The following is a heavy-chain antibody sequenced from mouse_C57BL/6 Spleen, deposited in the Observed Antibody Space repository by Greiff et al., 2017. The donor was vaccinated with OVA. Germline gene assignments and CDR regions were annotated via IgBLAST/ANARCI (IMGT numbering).Heavy chain of an antibody. V-gene: IGHV1-75*01. J-gene: IGHJ4*01. Sequence: QVQLQESGPELVKPGASVKISCKASGYTFTDYYINWVKQRPGQGLEWIGWSFPGSGSTYYNEKFKGKAILTVDKSSSTAYMLLSSLTSEDSAVYFCARQSQATLAMDYWGQGTSVTVSS. D-gene: IGHD3-2*02. CDR1: GYTFTDYY. CDR2: SFPGSGST. CDR3: ARQSQATLAMDY.